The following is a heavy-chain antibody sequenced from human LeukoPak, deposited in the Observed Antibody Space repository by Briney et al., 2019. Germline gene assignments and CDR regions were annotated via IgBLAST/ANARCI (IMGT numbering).Heavy chain of an antibody. CDR1: GGTFSSYA. CDR2: ISVYNGNT. Sequence: ASVKVSCKASGGTFSSYAISWVRQAPGQGLEWMGWISVYNGNTNYAQEFQGRVTMTTDTSSSTAYMELRGLRSDDTAVYYCARAYYYGSGSYYLNWFDPWGQGTLVTVSS. CDR3: ARAYYYGSGSYYLNWFDP. J-gene: IGHJ5*02. V-gene: IGHV1-18*01. D-gene: IGHD3-10*01.